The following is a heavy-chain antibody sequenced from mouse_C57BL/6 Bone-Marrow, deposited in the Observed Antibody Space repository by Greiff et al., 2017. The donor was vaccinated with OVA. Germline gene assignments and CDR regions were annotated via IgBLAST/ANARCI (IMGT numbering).Heavy chain of an antibody. CDR2: IYPGGGYT. V-gene: IGHV1-63*01. CDR3: ARYYYGSSYWYFDV. J-gene: IGHJ1*03. Sequence: LVESGAELVRPGTSVKMSCQASGYTFTNYWIGWAKQRPGHGLEWIGDIYPGGGYTNYNEKFKGKATLTADKSSSTAYMQFSSLTSEDSAIYYCARYYYGSSYWYFDVWGTGTTVTVSS. CDR1: GYTFTNYW. D-gene: IGHD1-1*01.